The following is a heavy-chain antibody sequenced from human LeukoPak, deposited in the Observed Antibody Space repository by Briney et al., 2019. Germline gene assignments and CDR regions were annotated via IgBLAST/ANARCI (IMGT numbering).Heavy chain of an antibody. D-gene: IGHD3-9*01. CDR1: GGSISSYY. Sequence: SETLSLTCTVSGGSISSYYWSWIRQPPGKGLEWIGYIYYSGSTNYNPSLKSRVTISVDTSKNQCSLKLSSVTAADTAVYYCARHGRDILTGYGNNWFDPWGQGTLVTVSS. J-gene: IGHJ5*02. CDR2: IYYSGST. CDR3: ARHGRDILTGYGNNWFDP. V-gene: IGHV4-59*08.